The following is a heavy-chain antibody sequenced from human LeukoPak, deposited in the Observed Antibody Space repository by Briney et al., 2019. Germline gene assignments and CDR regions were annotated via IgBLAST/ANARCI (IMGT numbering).Heavy chain of an antibody. Sequence: SETLSLTCTVSGGSFSSHYWSWIRQPPGKGREWIGYISYIGSTNYNPSLKSRVTISVDTSKNQFSLKLSSVTAADTAVYYCARDPTTVTKGLDIWGQGTMVTVSS. CDR2: ISYIGST. J-gene: IGHJ3*02. CDR3: ARDPTTVTKGLDI. D-gene: IGHD4-17*01. V-gene: IGHV4-59*11. CDR1: GGSFSSHY.